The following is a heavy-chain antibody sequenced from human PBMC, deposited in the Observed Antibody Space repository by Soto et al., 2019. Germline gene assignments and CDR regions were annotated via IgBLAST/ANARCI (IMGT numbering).Heavy chain of an antibody. Sequence: SQTLSLTCVISGDSVSSNSAAWNWIRQSPSRGLEWLGRTYYRSKWYNDYAVSVKSRITINPDTSKNQFSLQLNSVTPEDTAVYYCARTGGIWFGESDYFDYWGQGTLVTVSS. D-gene: IGHD3-10*01. CDR2: TYYRSKWYN. CDR3: ARTGGIWFGESDYFDY. V-gene: IGHV6-1*01. J-gene: IGHJ4*02. CDR1: GDSVSSNSAA.